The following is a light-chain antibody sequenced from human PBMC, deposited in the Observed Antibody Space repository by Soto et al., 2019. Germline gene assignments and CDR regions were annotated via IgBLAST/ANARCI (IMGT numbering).Light chain of an antibody. V-gene: IGLV1-44*01. CDR3: AAWDDSLNGWV. CDR1: TSDIGSNT. CDR2: KNS. J-gene: IGLJ3*02. Sequence: QLVLTQAPSVSGTPGQRVSIFCSGTTSDIGSNTVTWYQQVPGTSPKMIIYKNSQRPSGVPDRFSGSKSGTSASLAISGLRSEDEADYHCAAWDDSLNGWVFGGGTKLTVL.